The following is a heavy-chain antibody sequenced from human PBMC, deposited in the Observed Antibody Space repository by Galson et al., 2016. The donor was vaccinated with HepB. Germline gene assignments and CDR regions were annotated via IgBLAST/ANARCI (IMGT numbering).Heavy chain of an antibody. CDR2: IYYSGST. Sequence: SETLSLTCTVSGDSVSSGSYYWSWIRQPPGKGLEWIEYIYYSGSTNYNPSLKSRVTMSVDTSRNQFSLKLSSVTAADTAVYYCARGSPPYDFFPYWGQGTLVTVSS. CDR1: GDSVSSGSYY. J-gene: IGHJ4*02. D-gene: IGHD3-3*01. V-gene: IGHV4-61*01. CDR3: ARGSPPYDFFPY.